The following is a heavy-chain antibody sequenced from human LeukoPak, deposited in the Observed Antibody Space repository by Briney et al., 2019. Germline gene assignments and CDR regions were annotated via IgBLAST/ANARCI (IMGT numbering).Heavy chain of an antibody. V-gene: IGHV3-23*01. CDR3: AISPPTGDLLYHDYYMDV. CDR2: IAGGGGT. CDR1: GFTFSTYA. Sequence: GGSLRLSCAASGFTFSTYAINWVRQAPGKGLEWVSCIAGGGGTYFSDSVNGRFSISRDIPKSTVHLQMNSLTNEDTAVYHCAISPPTGDLLYHDYYMDVWGKGTTVTVSS. D-gene: IGHD7-27*01. J-gene: IGHJ6*03.